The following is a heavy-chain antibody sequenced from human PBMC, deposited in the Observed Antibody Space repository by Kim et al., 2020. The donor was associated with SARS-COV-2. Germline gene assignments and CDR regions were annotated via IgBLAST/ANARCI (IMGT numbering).Heavy chain of an antibody. D-gene: IGHD6-6*01. CDR1: GGSFSGYH. V-gene: IGHV4-34*01. CDR3: ARRHSSLDQDF. Sequence: SETLSLTCAVYGGSFSGYHWSWIRQSPGRGLEWIGEVDHSGNTDYNPSLKNRLTMSVDKSKNQFSLKVNSVTAADTGVYYCARRHSSLDQDFWGKGTTGT. J-gene: IGHJ6*03. CDR2: VDHSGNT.